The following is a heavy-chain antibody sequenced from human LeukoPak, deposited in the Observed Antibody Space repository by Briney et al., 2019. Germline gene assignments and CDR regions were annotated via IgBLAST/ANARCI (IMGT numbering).Heavy chain of an antibody. J-gene: IGHJ5*02. CDR3: ARDIYSSSWYAYGSFDL. V-gene: IGHV3-30*14. CDR1: GFTFSSYA. D-gene: IGHD6-13*01. Sequence: QPGRSLRLPWAASGFTFSSYAMHRVRQAPGKGLEWVPVISYDGSNKYYPDSVKGRFTISRDNPKNTRYLQMDSLRPEDTAMYYCARDIYSSSWYAYGSFDLWGQGTLVTVSS. CDR2: ISYDGSNK.